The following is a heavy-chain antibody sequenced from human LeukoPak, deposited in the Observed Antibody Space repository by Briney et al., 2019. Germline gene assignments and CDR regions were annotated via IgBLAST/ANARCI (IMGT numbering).Heavy chain of an antibody. D-gene: IGHD5-18*01. CDR1: GYTFTGYY. CDR3: ARRGYSYGTGYFDY. V-gene: IGHV1-2*02. Sequence: GALVKVSCKASGYTFTGYYMHWVRQAPGQGLEWMGWINPNSGGTNYAQKFQGRVTMTRDTSISTAYMELSRLRSDDTAVYYCARRGYSYGTGYFDYWGQGTLVTVSS. J-gene: IGHJ4*02. CDR2: INPNSGGT.